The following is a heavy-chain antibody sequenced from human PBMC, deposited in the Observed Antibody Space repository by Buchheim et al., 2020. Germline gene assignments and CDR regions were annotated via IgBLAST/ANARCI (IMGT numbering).Heavy chain of an antibody. CDR1: GFTFSSYW. J-gene: IGHJ4*02. D-gene: IGHD3-22*01. CDR3: ARGVSGYIDY. CDR2: IRQDGVEK. V-gene: IGHV3-7*01. Sequence: EVQLVESGGGLVQPGGSLRLSCAASGFTFSSYWMNWVRQAPGKGLEWVANIRQDGVEKNHVDSAKGRFTISRDNAKHSVYLQMNSLRAEDTAVYYCARGVSGYIDYWGQGTL.